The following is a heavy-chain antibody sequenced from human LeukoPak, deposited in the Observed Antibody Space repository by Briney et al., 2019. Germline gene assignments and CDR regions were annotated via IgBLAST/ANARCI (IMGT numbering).Heavy chain of an antibody. D-gene: IGHD6-19*01. CDR2: ISANGGST. J-gene: IGHJ4*02. V-gene: IGHV3-23*01. Sequence: GGSLRLSCAASEFTFSTYAMSWVRQAPGKGLECLSAISANGGSTYYADSVKGRFTISRDNSKNTSYLQMNSLRAEDTAVYYCARSKYTSGWYDYWGQGTLVTVSS. CDR3: ARSKYTSGWYDY. CDR1: EFTFSTYA.